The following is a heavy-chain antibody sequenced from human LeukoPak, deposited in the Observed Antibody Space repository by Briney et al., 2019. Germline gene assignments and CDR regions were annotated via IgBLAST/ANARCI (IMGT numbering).Heavy chain of an antibody. CDR2: INPNSGGT. D-gene: IGHD3-10*01. CDR3: ARAPRSYGSGSFTFDP. Sequence: ASVKVSCKASGYTFTGYYMHWVRQAPGQGLEWMGWINPNSGGTNYAQKFQGRVTMTRDTSISTAYMELSRLRSDDTAVYYCARAPRSYGSGSFTFDPWGQGTLVTVSS. V-gene: IGHV1-2*02. J-gene: IGHJ5*02. CDR1: GYTFTGYY.